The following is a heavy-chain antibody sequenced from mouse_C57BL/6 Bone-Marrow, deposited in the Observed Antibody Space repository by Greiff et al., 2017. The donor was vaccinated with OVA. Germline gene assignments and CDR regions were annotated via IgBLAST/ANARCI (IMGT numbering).Heavy chain of an antibody. V-gene: IGHV14-4*01. CDR1: GFNIKDDY. CDR2: IDPENGDT. D-gene: IGHD1-1*01. CDR3: TSTVVKGPPY. J-gene: IGHJ3*01. Sequence: EVKLVESGAELVRPGASVKLSCTASGFNIKDDYMHWVKQRPEQGLEWIGWIDPENGDTEYASKFQGKATITADTSSNTAYLQLSSLTSEDTAVYYCTSTVVKGPPYWGQGTLVTVSA.